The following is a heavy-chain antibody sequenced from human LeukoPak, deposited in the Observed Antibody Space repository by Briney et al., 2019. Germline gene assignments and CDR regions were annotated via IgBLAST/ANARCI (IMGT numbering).Heavy chain of an antibody. D-gene: IGHD2-15*01. CDR3: ARRDCSGGSCPSYGMDV. CDR2: INHSGST. J-gene: IGHJ6*02. Sequence: SETLSLTCAVYGGSFSGYYWSWIRQPPGKGLEWIGEINHSGSTNYNPSLKSRVTISVDTSKNQFSLKLSSVTAADTAVYYCARRDCSGGSCPSYGMDVWGQGTTVTVSS. V-gene: IGHV4-34*01. CDR1: GGSFSGYY.